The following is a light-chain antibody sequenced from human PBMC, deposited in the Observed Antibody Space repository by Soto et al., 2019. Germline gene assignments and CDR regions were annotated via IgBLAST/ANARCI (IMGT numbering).Light chain of an antibody. V-gene: IGKV1-39*01. Sequence: DIQMTQSPSYLSAFVGDSVTITCHASQRISTFLNWYHQKPGKAPKLLIYSASYVQSGVPSNCSGSGSGKDFPLSIVTLQPEDVGNYFCQQSYRLPLTFGGGTKVEI. CDR1: QRISTF. CDR3: QQSYRLPLT. CDR2: SAS. J-gene: IGKJ4*01.